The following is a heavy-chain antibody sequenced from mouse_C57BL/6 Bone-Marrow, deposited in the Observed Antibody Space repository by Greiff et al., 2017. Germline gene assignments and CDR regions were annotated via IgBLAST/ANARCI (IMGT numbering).Heavy chain of an antibody. V-gene: IGHV3-6*01. J-gene: IGHJ2*01. CDR1: GYSITSGYY. CDR3: ASIYDVLYNFDY. D-gene: IGHD2-3*01. CDR2: ISYDGSN. Sequence: EVQLVESGPGLVKPSQSLSLTCSVTGYSITSGYYWNWIRQFPGNKLEWRGYISYDGSNNYNPSLKNRISITRDTSTNQFFLKLNSVTTEDTPTYYCASIYDVLYNFDYWGQGTTLTVSS.